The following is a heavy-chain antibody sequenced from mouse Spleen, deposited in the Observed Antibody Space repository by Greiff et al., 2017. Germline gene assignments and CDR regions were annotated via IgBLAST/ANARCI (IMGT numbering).Heavy chain of an antibody. J-gene: IGHJ2*01. CDR2: IDPENGDT. Sequence: VQLKQPGAELVRPGASVKLSCTASGFNIKDDYMHWVKQRPEQGLEWIGWIDPENGDTEYASKFQGKATITADTSSNTAYLQLSSLTSEDTAVYYCARDGSFDYWGQGTTLTVSS. V-gene: IGHV14-4*01. CDR1: GFNIKDDY. CDR3: ARDGSFDY. D-gene: IGHD1-2*01.